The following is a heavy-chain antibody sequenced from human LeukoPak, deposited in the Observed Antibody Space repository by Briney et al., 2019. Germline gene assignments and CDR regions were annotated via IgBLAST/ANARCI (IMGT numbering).Heavy chain of an antibody. D-gene: IGHD6-19*01. CDR2: ISGSGDHT. V-gene: IGHV3-23*01. J-gene: IGHJ4*02. CDR3: AKDRVALAGTSLDS. CDR1: GFTFRRYV. Sequence: GGSLRLSCAASGFTFRRYVMTWVRQAPGKGLEWVSAISGSGDHTYYADSVKGRFTISRDNSKNTLYLQMSSLRAEDTAVYYRAKDRVALAGTSLDSWGQGTLVTVSS.